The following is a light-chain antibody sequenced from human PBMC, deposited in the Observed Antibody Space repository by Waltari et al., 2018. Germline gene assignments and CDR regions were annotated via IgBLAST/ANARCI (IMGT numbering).Light chain of an antibody. CDR1: SSNIGSNS. CDR2: RNF. J-gene: IGLJ2*01. Sequence: QSVLTQPPSASGAPGQRVTISCSGSSSNIGSNSVYWYQQFPGTAPRLLVYRNFQGPAGVPGRFSGSKSGTSASLASSGLRSEDEADYYCAVWDDNLYGVVFGGGTKLTVL. CDR3: AVWDDNLYGVV. V-gene: IGLV1-47*01.